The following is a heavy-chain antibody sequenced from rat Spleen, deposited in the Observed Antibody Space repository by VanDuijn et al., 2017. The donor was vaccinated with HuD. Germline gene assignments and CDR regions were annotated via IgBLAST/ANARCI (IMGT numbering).Heavy chain of an antibody. CDR3: ARSEGVHYYLPFAD. J-gene: IGHJ3*01. CDR2: ISYDGSST. Sequence: EVQLVESGGGLVQPGRSMKLSCAASGFTFSNYDMAWVRQAPTKGLEWVASISYDGSSTYYRDSVKGRFTISRDNAENTVYLQMNSLRSEDAATYYCARSEGVHYYLPFADWGQGTLVTVSS. CDR1: GFTFSNYD. D-gene: IGHD1-1*01. V-gene: IGHV5-7*01.